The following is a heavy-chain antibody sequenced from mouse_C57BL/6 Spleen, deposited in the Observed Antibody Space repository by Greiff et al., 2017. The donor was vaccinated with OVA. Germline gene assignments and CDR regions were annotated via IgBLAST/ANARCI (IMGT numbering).Heavy chain of an antibody. CDR3: ARHGDYGSRDWYFDV. CDR1: GFTFSSYG. CDR2: ISSGGSYT. V-gene: IGHV5-6*01. Sequence: EVKLMESGGDLVKPGGSLKLSCAASGFTFSSYGMSWVRQTPDKRLEWVATISSGGSYTYYPDSVKGRFTISRDNAKNTLYLQMSSLKSEDTAMYYCARHGDYGSRDWYFDVWGTGTTVTVSS. J-gene: IGHJ1*03. D-gene: IGHD1-1*01.